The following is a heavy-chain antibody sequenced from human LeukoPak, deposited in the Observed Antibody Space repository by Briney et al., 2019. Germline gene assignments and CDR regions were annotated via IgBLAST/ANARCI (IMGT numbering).Heavy chain of an antibody. Sequence: GASVKVSCKASGYTFTSYYMHWVRQAPGQGLEWMGLINPSGDITTYAQKFQGRVTMTRDTSTSTVYMELSSLRSEDTAVYYCARAFYGLGADWGQGTLVTVSS. CDR1: GYTFTSYY. CDR2: INPSGDIT. V-gene: IGHV1-46*01. J-gene: IGHJ4*02. CDR3: ARAFYGLGAD. D-gene: IGHD4-17*01.